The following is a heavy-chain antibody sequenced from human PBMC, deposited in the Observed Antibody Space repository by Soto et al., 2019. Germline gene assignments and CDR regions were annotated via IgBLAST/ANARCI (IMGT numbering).Heavy chain of an antibody. Sequence: PGGSLRLSCAASGFTFSSYGMHWVRQAPGKGLEWVAVIWYDGSNKYYADSVKGRFTISRDNSKNTLYLQMNSLRAEDTAVYYCARGSRNRYDFWSGYSKPGYYYYYYGMDVWGQGTTVTVSS. D-gene: IGHD3-3*01. CDR3: ARGSRNRYDFWSGYSKPGYYYYYYGMDV. CDR1: GFTFSSYG. J-gene: IGHJ6*02. V-gene: IGHV3-33*01. CDR2: IWYDGSNK.